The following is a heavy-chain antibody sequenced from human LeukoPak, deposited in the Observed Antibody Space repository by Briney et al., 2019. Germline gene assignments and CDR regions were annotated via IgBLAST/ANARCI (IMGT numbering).Heavy chain of an antibody. D-gene: IGHD2-15*01. CDR3: ARGSSTRGGGYCSGGSCYSGFGFDY. Sequence: SETLSLTCAVYGGSFSGYYWSWIRQPPGKGLEWIGEINHSGSTNYNPSLKSRVTISVDTSKNQFSLKPSSVTAADTSVYYCARGSSTRGGGYCSGGSCYSGFGFDYWGQGTLVTVSS. V-gene: IGHV4-34*01. J-gene: IGHJ4*02. CDR2: INHSGST. CDR1: GGSFSGYY.